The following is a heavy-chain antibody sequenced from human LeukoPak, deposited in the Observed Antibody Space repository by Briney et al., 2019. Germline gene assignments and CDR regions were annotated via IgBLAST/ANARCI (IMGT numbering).Heavy chain of an antibody. CDR1: GFTFSSYE. V-gene: IGHV3-48*03. D-gene: IGHD3-22*01. CDR3: AELGITMSGCV. Sequence: GESLRLSCAASGFTFSSYEMNWVRHAPGKGLEWVSYISRSGSTIYYADSVKGRCIISRVNAKNSLYLQIITVRDEDTDVYYCAELGITMSGCVWGKGTTVTISS. CDR2: ISRSGSTI. J-gene: IGHJ6*04.